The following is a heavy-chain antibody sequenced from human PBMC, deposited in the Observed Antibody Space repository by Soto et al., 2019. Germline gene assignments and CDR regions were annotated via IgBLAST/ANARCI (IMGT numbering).Heavy chain of an antibody. CDR1: GGSISSGGYY. D-gene: IGHD1-26*01. V-gene: IGHV4-31*03. CDR3: AREGGIVGATAADY. J-gene: IGHJ4*02. CDR2: IYYSGST. Sequence: QVQLQESGPGLVKPSQTLSLTCTVSGGSISSGGYYWSCIRQHPGKGLECIGYIYYSGSTYYNPSLKSRVTISVDTSKNPFSLKLSSVTAADTAVYYCAREGGIVGATAADYWGQGTLVTVSS.